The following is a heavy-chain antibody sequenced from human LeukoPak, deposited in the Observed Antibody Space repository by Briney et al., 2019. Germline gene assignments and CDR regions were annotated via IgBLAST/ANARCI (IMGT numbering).Heavy chain of an antibody. V-gene: IGHV4-59*08. D-gene: IGHD3-10*01. J-gene: IGHJ5*02. CDR2: IYHSGST. CDR1: GDSISSWY. Sequence: SETLSLTCTVSGDSISSWYWSWIRQPPGKGLEWIGSIYHSGSTYYNPSLKSRVTISVDTSKNQFSLKLSSVTAADTAVYYCARRRSVVRGVIGWFDPWGQGTLVTVSS. CDR3: ARRRSVVRGVIGWFDP.